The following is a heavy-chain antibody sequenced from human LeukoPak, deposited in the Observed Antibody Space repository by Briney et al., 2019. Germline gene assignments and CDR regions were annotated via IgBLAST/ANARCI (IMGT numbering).Heavy chain of an antibody. D-gene: IGHD1-14*01. CDR2: IKSKTDGGTT. V-gene: IGHV3-15*01. CDR1: GFTFSNAW. J-gene: IGHJ6*03. CDR3: TTDSRTYHDYYYYYMDV. Sequence: GGSLRLSCAASGFTFSNAWMSWVRQAPGKGLEWVGRIKSKTDGGTTDYAAPVKGRFTISRDDSKNTLYLQMNSLKTEDTAVYYCTTDSRTYHDYYYYYMDVWGKGTTVTVSS.